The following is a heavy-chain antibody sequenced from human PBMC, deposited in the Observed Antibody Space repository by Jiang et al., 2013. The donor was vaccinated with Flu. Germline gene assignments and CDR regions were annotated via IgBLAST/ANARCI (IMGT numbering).Heavy chain of an antibody. CDR1: GGSFSGYY. D-gene: IGHD2-15*01. CDR2: VDRRGST. J-gene: IGHJ3*02. Sequence: LKPSETLSLTCAVYGGSFSGYYWSWIRQSPGKGLEWIGEVDRRGSTNYNPSLKIRVTISVDTSKNQFSLKLNSVTAADTALYYCAREVAVARGAFDIWGQGTMVTVSS. CDR3: AREVAVARGAFDI. V-gene: IGHV4-34*01.